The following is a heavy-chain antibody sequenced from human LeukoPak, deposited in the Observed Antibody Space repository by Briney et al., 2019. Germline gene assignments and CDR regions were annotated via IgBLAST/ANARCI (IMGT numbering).Heavy chain of an antibody. CDR1: GGSINSFY. Sequence: LETLSVTCTVSGGSINSFYWSWIRQPAGRGLEWIGRIYSSGRTNYNPSLTRRVTLSVDASKSQFPLKLTSVTAADTAVYFRARRGDWFDPWGQGTLVSVSS. CDR3: ARRGDWFDP. CDR2: IYSSGRT. J-gene: IGHJ5*02. V-gene: IGHV4-4*07. D-gene: IGHD3-10*01.